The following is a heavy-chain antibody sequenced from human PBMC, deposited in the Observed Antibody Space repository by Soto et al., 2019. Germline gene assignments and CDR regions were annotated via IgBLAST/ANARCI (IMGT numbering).Heavy chain of an antibody. D-gene: IGHD3-3*01. V-gene: IGHV3-30-3*01. CDR1: GFTFSSDA. CDR3: ARSSSAHDFWNGYLWYYGMHV. J-gene: IGHJ6*02. Sequence: GGSLRLSCAAYGFTFSSDAMHWVRQAPGPGVARVAVLSYDGSTPSYADSVQGRFTISRDNSQTKMALPMPSLRAEDTAVYYCARSSSAHDFWNGYLWYYGMHVWGQGTTVTVSS. CDR2: LSYDGSTP.